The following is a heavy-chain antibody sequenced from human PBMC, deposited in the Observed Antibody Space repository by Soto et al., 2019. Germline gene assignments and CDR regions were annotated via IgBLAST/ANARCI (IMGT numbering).Heavy chain of an antibody. D-gene: IGHD2-8*01. CDR3: VHHGGVPYYHDF. CDR2: IFYSGST. V-gene: IGHV4-4*02. Sequence: PSESLSLPCSVSGGSLSSSSWWSWVRQPPGKTLEWLGEIFYSGSTKYNPSLNSRVTISADQSKNDFSLRLSSVTAADTAVYYCVHHGGVPYYHDFWGQGMLVTVSS. J-gene: IGHJ4*02. CDR1: GGSLSSSSW.